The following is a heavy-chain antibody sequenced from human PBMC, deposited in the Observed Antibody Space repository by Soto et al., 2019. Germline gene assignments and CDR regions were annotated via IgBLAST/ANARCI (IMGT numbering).Heavy chain of an antibody. CDR3: TRGWETVGTTTPFAY. J-gene: IGHJ4*02. Sequence: QVQLVQSGAEVKKPGSSVKVSCKASGGTFSSYAISWVRQAPGQGLEWMGGIIPIFGTATYAQKFQGRVAITADKSTSTAYMELSSLRSEDTALYYCTRGWETVGTTTPFAYWGQGTLVTVSS. D-gene: IGHD1-26*01. CDR1: GGTFSSYA. CDR2: IIPIFGTA. V-gene: IGHV1-69*06.